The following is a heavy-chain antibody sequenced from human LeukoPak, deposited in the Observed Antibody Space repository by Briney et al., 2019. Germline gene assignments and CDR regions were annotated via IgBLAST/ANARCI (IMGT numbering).Heavy chain of an antibody. Sequence: PGGSLRLSCAASGFTFSSYAMSWVRQAPGKGLEWVSTISGSGGSTYYADSVKGRFTISRDNSKNTLYLQMNSLRAEDTAVYYCAKEGVGSGSPPHWFDPWGQGTLVTVSS. D-gene: IGHD3-10*01. CDR2: ISGSGGST. V-gene: IGHV3-23*01. CDR1: GFTFSSYA. J-gene: IGHJ5*02. CDR3: AKEGVGSGSPPHWFDP.